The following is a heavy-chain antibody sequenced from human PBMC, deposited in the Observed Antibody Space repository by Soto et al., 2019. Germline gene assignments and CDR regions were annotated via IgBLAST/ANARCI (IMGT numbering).Heavy chain of an antibody. Sequence: SVKVSCKASGGTFSSYAISWVRQAPGQGLEWMGGIIPIFGTANYAQKFQGRVTITADESTSTAYMELSSLRSEDTAVYYCANNEVRVTMIAHGFDGFDIWGQGT. J-gene: IGHJ3*02. CDR1: GGTFSSYA. CDR3: ANNEVRVTMIAHGFDGFDI. CDR2: IIPIFGTA. V-gene: IGHV1-69*13. D-gene: IGHD3-22*01.